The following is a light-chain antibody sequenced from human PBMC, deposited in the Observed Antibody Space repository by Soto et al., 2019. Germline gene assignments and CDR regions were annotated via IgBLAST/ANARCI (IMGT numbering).Light chain of an antibody. Sequence: DIVMTQSPLSLPVTPGEPASISCRSSQSLLHTDGYNYLDWFLQKPGQSPQLLIYVASNRASWVPDRFSGSGSGTDFTLKISRVEAEDVGVYYCMQSLQTPRTFGQGTKVEI. CDR1: QSLLHTDGYNY. V-gene: IGKV2-28*01. CDR3: MQSLQTPRT. CDR2: VAS. J-gene: IGKJ1*01.